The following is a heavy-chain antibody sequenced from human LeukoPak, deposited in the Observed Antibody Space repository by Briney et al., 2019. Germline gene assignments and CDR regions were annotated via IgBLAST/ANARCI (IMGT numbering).Heavy chain of an antibody. CDR3: AREGGPYRPLDY. Sequence: AETLSLTCGVSGVSITQTNYWTWVRPPPGKGLEWIGEFNLQGSTNYNPSLMGRVAISVDKSENHVSLQLTSVTAADTAVYYCAREGGPYRPLDYSGQGTLVTVSS. CDR2: FNLQGST. J-gene: IGHJ4*02. CDR1: GVSITQTNY. V-gene: IGHV4-4*02.